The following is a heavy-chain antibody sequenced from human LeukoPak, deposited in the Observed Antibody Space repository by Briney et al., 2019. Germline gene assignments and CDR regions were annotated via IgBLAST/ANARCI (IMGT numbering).Heavy chain of an antibody. J-gene: IGHJ6*03. CDR2: IIPIFGAS. V-gene: IGHV1-69*01. D-gene: IGHD3-3*01. CDR1: GGTFSSYT. Sequence: SVKVSCKASGGTFSSYTISWVRQGPGQGLEWMGGIIPIFGASNYAQKIQGRVTITADESTSTAYMELSSLRSEDTAVYYCARDYYDFWSGSGRNGNDYYYYYYMDVWGKGTTVTVSS. CDR3: ARDYYDFWSGSGRNGNDYYYYYYMDV.